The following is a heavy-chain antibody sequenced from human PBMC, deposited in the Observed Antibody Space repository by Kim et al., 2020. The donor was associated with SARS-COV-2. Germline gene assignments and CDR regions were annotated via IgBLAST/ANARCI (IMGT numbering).Heavy chain of an antibody. CDR1: GFTFSNYA. CDR2: ITDSGGST. J-gene: IGHJ4*02. CDR3: AKRKDSGSYLIDY. Sequence: GGSLRLSCAASGFTFSNYAMAWVRQAPGKGLEWVSGITDSGGSTYYVDSVKGRFTMSRDNFKNTLYLQMNTLRVEDTALYYCAKRKDSGSYLIDYWGQGTLVTVSS. D-gene: IGHD1-26*01. V-gene: IGHV3-23*01.